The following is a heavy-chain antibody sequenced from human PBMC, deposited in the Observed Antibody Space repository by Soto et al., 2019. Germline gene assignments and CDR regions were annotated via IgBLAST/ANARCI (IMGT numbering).Heavy chain of an antibody. CDR3: AKDEYWESHFYYFMDL. D-gene: IGHD2-8*02. Sequence: GGSLRLSCAASGFTFSSYDMSWVRQAPGKGLEWVAVISHDGNVNYYSESVKGRFTTSRDNSKDTLYLQMDSLRTEDTAVYFCAKDEYWESHFYYFMDLWGKGTPVTVSS. J-gene: IGHJ6*03. CDR1: GFTFSSYD. V-gene: IGHV3-30*18. CDR2: ISHDGNVN.